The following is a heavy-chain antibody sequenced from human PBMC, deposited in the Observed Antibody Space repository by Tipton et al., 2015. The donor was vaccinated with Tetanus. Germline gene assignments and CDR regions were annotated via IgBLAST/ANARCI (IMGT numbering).Heavy chain of an antibody. CDR3: ARGGGGSTYWYFDL. CDR2: ISSSI. D-gene: IGHD4-23*01. J-gene: IGHJ2*01. Sequence: SLRLSCAASGFTFSTYSMNWVRQAPGKGLEWVASISSSICDADSVKGRFTISRDNAKNSLYLQMDSLRAEDTAVYYCARGGGGSTYWYFDLWGRGTLVTVSS. V-gene: IGHV3-21*01. CDR1: GFTFSTYS.